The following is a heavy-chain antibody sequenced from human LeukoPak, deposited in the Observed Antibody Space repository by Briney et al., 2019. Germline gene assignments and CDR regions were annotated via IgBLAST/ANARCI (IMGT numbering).Heavy chain of an antibody. V-gene: IGHV4-59*01. J-gene: IGHJ1*01. D-gene: IGHD6-19*01. CDR2: IYYSGST. CDR1: GGSISSYY. CDR3: ARGSWQWPPTGYFQH. Sequence: SETLSLTCTVSGGSISSYYWSWIRQPPGKGLEWIGYIYYSGSTNYNPSLKSRVTISVDTSKNQFSLKLSSVTAADTAVYYCARGSWQWPPTGYFQHWGQGTLVTVSS.